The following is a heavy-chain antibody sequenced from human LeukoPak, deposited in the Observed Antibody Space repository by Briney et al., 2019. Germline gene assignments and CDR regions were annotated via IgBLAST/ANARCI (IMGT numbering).Heavy chain of an antibody. D-gene: IGHD5-18*01. Sequence: AAVKVSFKASGYTFTFYGISWLRQAPGQGMEWMGWISAYNGNTNNAQKHQGRVTMTTDTYTSTAYMELRSMRSDDTAVYYCARDNHYSYGYEWGQGTLVTVSS. CDR1: GYTFTFYG. J-gene: IGHJ4*02. V-gene: IGHV1-18*01. CDR3: ARDNHYSYGYE. CDR2: ISAYNGNT.